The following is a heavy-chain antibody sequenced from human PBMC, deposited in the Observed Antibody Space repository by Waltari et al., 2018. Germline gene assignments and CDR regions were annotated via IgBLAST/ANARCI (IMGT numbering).Heavy chain of an antibody. J-gene: IGHJ5*02. V-gene: IGHV3-72*01. Sequence: EVQLVESGGKLVQPGGTLRLSCAVSGFSLSDYYMDWIRQTPGKGLDWVGRIRDRANNYRTEYAASVQGRFTISRDDSDSSLFLHMKGLKTDDTAVYFCTRRYGSGYHFEHWGQGTLVTVSS. CDR2: IRDRANNYRT. CDR1: GFSLSDYY. CDR3: TRRYGSGYHFEH. D-gene: IGHD6-25*01.